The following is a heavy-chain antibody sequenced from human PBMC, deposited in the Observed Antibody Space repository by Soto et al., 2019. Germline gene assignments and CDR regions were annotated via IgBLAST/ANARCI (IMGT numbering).Heavy chain of an antibody. CDR2: VSNSGSNT. CDR1: GFTFSNYV. Sequence: EVQLLEYGGGLVQPGGSLRLSCAASGFTFSNYVMSWVRQAPGKGLEWVSSVSNSGSNTYYAESVKGRVTISRDNSTNTLYLQMNSLRADDTALYYCARRGRTLPHYSYYMDVWGKGTTVTVSS. CDR3: ARRGRTLPHYSYYMDV. J-gene: IGHJ6*03. V-gene: IGHV3-23*01.